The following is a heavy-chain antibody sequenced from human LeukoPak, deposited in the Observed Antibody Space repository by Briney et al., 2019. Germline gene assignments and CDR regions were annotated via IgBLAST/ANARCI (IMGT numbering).Heavy chain of an antibody. CDR2: ISGRGDIT. D-gene: IGHD1-26*01. V-gene: IGHV3-23*01. CDR1: GFIFSSYA. Sequence: GGSLRLPCAASGFIFSSYAVSWVRQAPGKGLEWVSGISGRGDITFYADSLKGRFTISRDNSKNTLYLQMTSLGAEDTAVYYCAQGRGDVGDPSGFDIWGQGTMVTVSS. J-gene: IGHJ3*02. CDR3: AQGRGDVGDPSGFDI.